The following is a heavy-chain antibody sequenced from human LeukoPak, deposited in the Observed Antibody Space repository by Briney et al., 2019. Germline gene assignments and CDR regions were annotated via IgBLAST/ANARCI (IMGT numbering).Heavy chain of an antibody. J-gene: IGHJ4*02. Sequence: ASVKVSCKASGYAFTDYYMHWVRQAPGQGLEWMGWINPKSGGRSYAQRFQGRVTMTRDTSISTAYMELSRLRSDDTAVYYCATGERLVPAAMWFDYWGQGTLVTVSS. CDR3: ATGERLVPAAMWFDY. CDR2: INPKSGGR. V-gene: IGHV1-2*02. CDR1: GYAFTDYY. D-gene: IGHD2-2*01.